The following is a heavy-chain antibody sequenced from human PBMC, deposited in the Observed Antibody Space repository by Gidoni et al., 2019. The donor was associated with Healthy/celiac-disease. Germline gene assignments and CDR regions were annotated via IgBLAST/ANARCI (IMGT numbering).Heavy chain of an antibody. Sequence: QVQLQESGPGLVKLSQTLSLTCTVPGGSISSGSSYWSWIRQPAGKGLEWIGRIYTSGSTNYNPSLKSRVTISVDTSKNQFSLKLSSVTAADTAVYYCARFPLVVTAFDYWGQGTLVTVSS. CDR2: IYTSGST. CDR1: GGSISSGSSY. CDR3: ARFPLVVTAFDY. D-gene: IGHD3-22*01. J-gene: IGHJ4*02. V-gene: IGHV4-61*02.